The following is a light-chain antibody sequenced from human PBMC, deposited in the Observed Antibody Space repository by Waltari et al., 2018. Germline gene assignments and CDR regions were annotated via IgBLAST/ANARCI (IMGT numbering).Light chain of an antibody. J-gene: IGLJ3*02. CDR1: SSNIGSHT. Sequence: QSVLTQPPSASGTPGQRVTISCSGSSSNIGSHTVHWYQQLPGTAPKLLIYTNNQRPSGVPDRFSGSKSGTSASLAISGLQSEDEADYYCEAWDDSLNGGVFGGGTKLTVL. V-gene: IGLV1-44*01. CDR2: TNN. CDR3: EAWDDSLNGGV.